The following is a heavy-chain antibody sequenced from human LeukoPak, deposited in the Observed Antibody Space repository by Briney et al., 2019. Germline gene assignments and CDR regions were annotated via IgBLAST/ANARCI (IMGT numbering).Heavy chain of an antibody. CDR3: ARDDNYNPLVH. Sequence: GASVKVSCKASGYTFSTYGISWVRQAPGQGPEWMGWISAYNGDVKYGKKFQGRVSMTTDTSTSTAYMELASLRSDDTAVYYCARDDNYNPLVHWGQGTLVTVSS. J-gene: IGHJ4*02. V-gene: IGHV1-18*01. CDR2: ISAYNGDV. D-gene: IGHD1-1*01. CDR1: GYTFSTYG.